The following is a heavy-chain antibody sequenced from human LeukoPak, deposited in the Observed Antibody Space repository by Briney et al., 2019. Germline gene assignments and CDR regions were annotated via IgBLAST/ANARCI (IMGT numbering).Heavy chain of an antibody. CDR1: GFTFSDYY. CDR3: ARAGGGVRATHYYYYYYMDV. J-gene: IGHJ6*03. Sequence: GGSLRLSCAASGFTFSDYYMSWIRQVPGEGLEWVSYISSSGSTIYYADSVRGRFTISRDNAKNSLYLQMNSLRAEDTAVYYCARAGGGVRATHYYYYYYMDVWGKGTTVTVSS. CDR2: ISSSGSTI. D-gene: IGHD1-26*01. V-gene: IGHV3-11*01.